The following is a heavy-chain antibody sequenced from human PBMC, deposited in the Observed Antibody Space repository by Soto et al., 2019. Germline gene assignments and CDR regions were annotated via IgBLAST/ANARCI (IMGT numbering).Heavy chain of an antibody. CDR2: IIPIFGTA. D-gene: IGHD4-17*01. CDR3: XXXXXXTXYFVY. CDR1: GGTFSSYA. V-gene: IGHV1-69*05. Sequence: QVQLVQSGAEVKKPGSSVKVSCKASGGTFSSYAISWVRQAPGQGLEWMGGIIPIFGTANYAQKFQGRVXXXXXXXXXXXXXXXXXXXXXXXXXXXXXXXXXXTXYFVYWGQGTLVTVSS. J-gene: IGHJ4*02.